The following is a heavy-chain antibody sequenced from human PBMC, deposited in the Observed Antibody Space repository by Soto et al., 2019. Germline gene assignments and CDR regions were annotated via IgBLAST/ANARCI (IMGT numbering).Heavy chain of an antibody. Sequence: SETLSLTCTVSGGSISSCYWSWIRQPPGKGLEWIGYIHYSGSTNYNPSLKSRVTISVDTSKNQFSLKLSTETAAETAVYYCAMGQGVSDYWGQGTLVTASS. D-gene: IGHD2-8*01. CDR3: AMGQGVSDY. J-gene: IGHJ4*02. V-gene: IGHV4-59*01. CDR2: IHYSGST. CDR1: GGSISSCY.